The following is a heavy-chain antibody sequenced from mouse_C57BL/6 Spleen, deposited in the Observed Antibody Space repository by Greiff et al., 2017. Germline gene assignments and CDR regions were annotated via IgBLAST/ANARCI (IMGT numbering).Heavy chain of an antibody. CDR2: IYPGDGDT. J-gene: IGHJ2*01. Sequence: QVQLKESGPELVKPGASVKISCKASGYAFSSSWMNWVKQRPGKGLEWIGRIYPGDGDTNYNGKFKGKATLTADKSSSTAYMQLSSLTSEDSAVYFCARRGYYGSTYGYDYWCQGTTLTVSS. CDR1: GYAFSSSW. CDR3: ARRGYYGSTYGYDY. D-gene: IGHD1-1*01. V-gene: IGHV1-82*01.